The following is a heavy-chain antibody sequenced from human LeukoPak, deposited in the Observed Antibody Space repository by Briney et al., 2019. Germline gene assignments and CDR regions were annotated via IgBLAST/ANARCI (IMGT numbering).Heavy chain of an antibody. Sequence: GGSLRLSCAASGFTFDGYVMHWVRQAPGKGLEWVSAISGSGGGTYYADSVKGRFTISRDNSKNTLYLQMNSLRAEDTAVYYCAKGPTSGNYYDSSGYYPHFDYWGQGTLVTVSS. CDR2: ISGSGGGT. CDR3: AKGPTSGNYYDSSGYYPHFDY. V-gene: IGHV3-23*01. J-gene: IGHJ4*02. CDR1: GFTFDGYV. D-gene: IGHD3-22*01.